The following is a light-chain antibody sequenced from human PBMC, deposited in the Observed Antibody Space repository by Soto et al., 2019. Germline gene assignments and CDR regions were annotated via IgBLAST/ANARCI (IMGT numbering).Light chain of an antibody. CDR3: QVWDSTGDHVV. V-gene: IGLV3-21*02. CDR2: DDS. CDR1: NIGSES. J-gene: IGLJ2*01. Sequence: SYELTQPPSVSGAPGQTARITCGGTNIGSESVHWYQQKPGQAPVLVVYDDSDRPSGIPERFSGSLSGNTATLTISRVEAGDEADYYCQVWDSTGDHVVFGGGTKLTVL.